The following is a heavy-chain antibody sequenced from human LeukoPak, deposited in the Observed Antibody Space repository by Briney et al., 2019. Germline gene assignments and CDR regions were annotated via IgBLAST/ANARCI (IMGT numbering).Heavy chain of an antibody. J-gene: IGHJ4*02. V-gene: IGHV1-18*04. Sequence: GASVKVSCKASGYIFTRYGISWVRQAPGQGLEWMGWIRAHYGNTNYAQKLEDSVTMPTDTSTNTAYMELRSLSPDDTAVYYCARDFFHGHCSGLSCFLLDYWGQGSLVTVSS. CDR3: ARDFFHGHCSGLSCFLLDY. D-gene: IGHD2-15*01. CDR1: GYIFTRYG. CDR2: IRAHYGNT.